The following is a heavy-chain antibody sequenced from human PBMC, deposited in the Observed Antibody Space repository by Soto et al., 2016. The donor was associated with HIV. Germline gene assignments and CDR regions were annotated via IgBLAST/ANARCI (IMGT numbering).Heavy chain of an antibody. D-gene: IGHD3-16*01. CDR3: ARDPGEVTRDAFDM. V-gene: IGHV1-2*02. CDR1: GYTFTDYY. CDR2: INPNSGDT. Sequence: QVQLVQSGAEVQKPGASVKVSCKASGYTFTDYYMHWVRQAPGQGLEWMGWINPNSGDTKYAQKFQDRVTMTRDTPISTGYMELSRLRSDDTAVYFCARDPGEVTRDAFDMWAKGQWSPCLQ. J-gene: IGHJ3*02.